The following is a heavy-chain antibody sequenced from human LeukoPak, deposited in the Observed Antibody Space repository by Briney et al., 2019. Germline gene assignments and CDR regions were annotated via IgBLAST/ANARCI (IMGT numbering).Heavy chain of an antibody. CDR1: GFTFSSYS. Sequence: KPGGSLRLSCAASGFTFSSYSMNWVRQAPGKGLEWVSSISSSSSYIYYADSVKGRFTISRDNAKNSLYLQMNSLRAEDTAVYYCARAGYSSSQGGYADYWGQGTLVTVSS. D-gene: IGHD6-13*01. V-gene: IGHV3-21*01. CDR3: ARAGYSSSQGGYADY. J-gene: IGHJ4*02. CDR2: ISSSSSYI.